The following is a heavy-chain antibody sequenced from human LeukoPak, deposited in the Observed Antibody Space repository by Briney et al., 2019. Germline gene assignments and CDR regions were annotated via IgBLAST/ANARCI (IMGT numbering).Heavy chain of an antibody. CDR3: ARVYNSGYDRPGFFDY. D-gene: IGHD5-12*01. CDR2: IIPIFGTA. Sequence: VASVKVSCKASGGTFSSYAISWMRQAPGQGLEWMGRIIPIFGTANYAQKFQGRVTITTDESTSTAYMELSSLRSEDTAVYYCARVYNSGYDRPGFFDYWGQGTLVTVSS. J-gene: IGHJ4*02. CDR1: GGTFSSYA. V-gene: IGHV1-69*05.